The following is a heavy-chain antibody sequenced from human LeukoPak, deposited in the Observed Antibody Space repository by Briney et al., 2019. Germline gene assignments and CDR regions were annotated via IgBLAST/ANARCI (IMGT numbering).Heavy chain of an antibody. J-gene: IGHJ4*02. CDR1: GYSFTGYY. CDR3: ARDKGVVPAAAMFYLDY. D-gene: IGHD2-2*01. Sequence: ASVKVSCKASGYSFTGYYIHWVRQAPGQGLEWMGIINPRGGSRSYPQNFQGRVTMTRDTSTGTVHMELSSLRSDDTAVYYCARDKGVVPAAAMFYLDYWGQGTLVTVSS. V-gene: IGHV1-46*01. CDR2: INPRGGSR.